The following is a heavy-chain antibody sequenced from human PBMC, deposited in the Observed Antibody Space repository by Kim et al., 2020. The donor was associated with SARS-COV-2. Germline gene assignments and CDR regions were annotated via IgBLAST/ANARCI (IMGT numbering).Heavy chain of an antibody. D-gene: IGHD3-10*01. CDR1: GGSFSGYY. V-gene: IGHV4-34*01. CDR3: ARGLWRITMVRGVISTDY. Sequence: SETLSLTCAVYGGSFSGYYWSWIRQPPGKGLEWIGEINHSGSTNYNPSLKSRVTISVDTSKNQFSLKLSSVTAADTAVYYCARGLWRITMVRGVISTDY. J-gene: IGHJ4*01. CDR2: INHSGST.